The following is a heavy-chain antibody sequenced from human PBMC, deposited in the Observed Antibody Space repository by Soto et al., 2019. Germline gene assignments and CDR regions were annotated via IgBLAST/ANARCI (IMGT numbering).Heavy chain of an antibody. CDR1: GFSLSTSGVG. D-gene: IGHD5-12*01. CDR3: AGSVDPAIPRS. V-gene: IGHV2-5*02. CDR2: IYWDDDK. J-gene: IGHJ3*01. Sequence: QITLKESGPTRVKPTQTLTLTCTFSGFSLSTSGVGVGWIRQPPGKALAWLARIYWDDDKRYSPSLKSRPTLTKDTSKIRVVLTMTNMDPVDTATYYCAGSVDPAIPRSWGQGTMVTVSS.